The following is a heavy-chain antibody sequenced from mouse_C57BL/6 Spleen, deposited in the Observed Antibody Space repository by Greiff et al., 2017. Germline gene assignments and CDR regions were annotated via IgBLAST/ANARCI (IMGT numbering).Heavy chain of an antibody. Sequence: QVQLQQPGAELVRPGSSVKLSCKASGYTFTSYWMHWVKQRPIQGLEWIGNIDPSDSETHYNQKFKDKATLTVDKSSSTAYMQLSSLTSEDSAVYYCARSDSSGPWFAYWGQGTLVTVSA. CDR1: GYTFTSYW. V-gene: IGHV1-52*01. CDR2: IDPSDSET. J-gene: IGHJ3*01. CDR3: ARSDSSGPWFAY. D-gene: IGHD3-2*02.